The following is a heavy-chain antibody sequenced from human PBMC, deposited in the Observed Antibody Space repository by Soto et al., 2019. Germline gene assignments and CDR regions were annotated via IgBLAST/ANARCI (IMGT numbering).Heavy chain of an antibody. Sequence: GGSLRLSCAASGFTFSSYSMNWVRQAPGKGLEWVSYISSSSSTIYYADSVKGRFTISRDNAKNSLYLQMNSLRDEDTAVYYCARVEDDFWSGSADYWGQGTLVTVSS. J-gene: IGHJ4*02. V-gene: IGHV3-48*02. CDR1: GFTFSSYS. CDR2: ISSSSSTI. D-gene: IGHD3-3*01. CDR3: ARVEDDFWSGSADY.